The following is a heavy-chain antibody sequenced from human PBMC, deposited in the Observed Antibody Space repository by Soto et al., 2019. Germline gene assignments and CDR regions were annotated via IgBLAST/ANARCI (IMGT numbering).Heavy chain of an antibody. CDR3: ARPPYGSGSYGAFDI. D-gene: IGHD3-10*01. CDR2: IYPGDSDT. V-gene: IGHV5-51*01. CDR1: GYSFTSYW. Sequence: GESLKISCKGSGYSFTSYWIGWVRQMPGKGLEWMGIIYPGDSDTRYSPSFQGQVTISADKSISTAYLQWSSLKASDTAMYYCARPPYGSGSYGAFDIWGQGTMVTVSS. J-gene: IGHJ3*02.